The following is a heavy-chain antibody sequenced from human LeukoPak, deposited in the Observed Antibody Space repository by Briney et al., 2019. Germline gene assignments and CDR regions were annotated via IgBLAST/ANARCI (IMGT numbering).Heavy chain of an antibody. CDR2: IYHSGST. D-gene: IGHD3/OR15-3a*01. Sequence: PSQTLSLTCTVSGGSISSGGYYWSWIRQPPGKGLEWIGYIYHSGSTYYNPSLKSRVTISVDRSKNQFSLKLSSVTAADTAVYYCARPLIFGDAFDIWGQGTMVTVSS. CDR1: GGSISSGGYY. V-gene: IGHV4-30-2*01. CDR3: ARPLIFGDAFDI. J-gene: IGHJ3*02.